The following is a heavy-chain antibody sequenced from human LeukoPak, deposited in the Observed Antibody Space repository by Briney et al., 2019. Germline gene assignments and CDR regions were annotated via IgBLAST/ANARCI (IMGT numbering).Heavy chain of an antibody. J-gene: IGHJ4*02. CDR1: GXAFSTYA. V-gene: IGHV3-23*01. CDR3: AKARGSSVYEQFDY. D-gene: IGHD5/OR15-5a*01. CDR2: ISTSGRAT. Sequence: GESLKISFAASGXAFSTYAMTWVRQAPEKGLQWVSTISTSGRATYYADSVEGRFTISRDNSKNTLYLQMNSLRADDTAVYYCAKARGSSVYEQFDYWGQGTQVTVSP.